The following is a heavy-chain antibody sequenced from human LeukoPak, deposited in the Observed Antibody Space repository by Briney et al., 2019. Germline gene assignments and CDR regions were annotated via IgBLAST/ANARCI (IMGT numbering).Heavy chain of an antibody. CDR2: IIPIFGTA. D-gene: IGHD1-26*01. CDR1: GGTFSSYA. Sequence: SVKVSCKASGGTFSSYAISWVRQAPGQGLEWMGGIIPIFGTANYAQKFQGRVTITADKSTSTAYMELSSLRSEDTAEYYCARDRVGANNWFDPWGQGTLVTVSS. CDR3: ARDRVGANNWFDP. J-gene: IGHJ5*02. V-gene: IGHV1-69*06.